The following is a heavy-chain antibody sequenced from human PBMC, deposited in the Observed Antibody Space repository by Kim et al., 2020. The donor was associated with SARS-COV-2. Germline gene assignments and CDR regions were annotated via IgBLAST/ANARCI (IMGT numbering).Heavy chain of an antibody. Sequence: SETLSLTCTVSGGSISSYYWSWIRQPPGKGLEWIGYIYYSGSTNYNPSLKSRVTISVDTSKNQFSLKLSSVTAADTAVYYCARVWGGSYQGYFQHWGQGTLVTVSS. CDR2: IYYSGST. J-gene: IGHJ1*01. CDR3: ARVWGGSYQGYFQH. V-gene: IGHV4-59*01. CDR1: GGSISSYY. D-gene: IGHD1-26*01.